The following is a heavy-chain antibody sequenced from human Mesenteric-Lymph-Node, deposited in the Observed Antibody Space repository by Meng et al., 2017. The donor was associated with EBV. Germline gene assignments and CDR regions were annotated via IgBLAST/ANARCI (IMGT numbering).Heavy chain of an antibody. CDR2: IYYSGST. V-gene: IGHV4-30-4*01. CDR1: GGSISSGGYY. J-gene: IGHJ4*02. D-gene: IGHD6-19*01. Sequence: QVQLHESGPGLVKPSQTLSLTCAVSGGSISSGGYYWSWIRQPPGKGLEWIGYIYYSGSTYYNPSLKSRVTISVDTSKNQFSLKLSSVTAADTAVYYCARVEQWLLYFDYWGQGTLVTVSS. CDR3: ARVEQWLLYFDY.